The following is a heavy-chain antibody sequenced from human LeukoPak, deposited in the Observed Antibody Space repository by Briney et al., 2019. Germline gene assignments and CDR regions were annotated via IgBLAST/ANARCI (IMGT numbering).Heavy chain of an antibody. Sequence: GGSLRLSCAASGFSVSSSYMSWVRQAPGKGLEWVSVLYSGGSTYFADSVKGRFIISRDNSKNTLYLQMNSLRAEDTAVYYCARDLGGKSSSWYLTGYYYYGMDVWGQGTTVTVSS. CDR2: LYSGGST. CDR1: GFSVSSSY. CDR3: ARDLGGKSSSWYLTGYYYYGMDV. J-gene: IGHJ6*02. V-gene: IGHV3-53*05. D-gene: IGHD6-13*01.